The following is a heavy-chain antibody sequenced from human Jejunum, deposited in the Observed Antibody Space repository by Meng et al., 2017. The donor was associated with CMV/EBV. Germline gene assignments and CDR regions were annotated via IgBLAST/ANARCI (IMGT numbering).Heavy chain of an antibody. Sequence: SGASINSASYYWGWIRQPPGKGLEWIGTIYYNGNTYSNPSLKSRVTISIDTSKNQFSLKLTSVSAADTAVYYCARRLSGYDRQDFDYWGQGTLVTVSS. CDR3: ARRLSGYDRQDFDY. CDR2: IYYNGNT. J-gene: IGHJ4*02. D-gene: IGHD5-12*01. CDR1: GASINSASYY. V-gene: IGHV4-39*01.